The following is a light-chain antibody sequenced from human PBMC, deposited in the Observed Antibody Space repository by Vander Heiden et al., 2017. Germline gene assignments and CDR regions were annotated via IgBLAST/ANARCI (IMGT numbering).Light chain of an antibody. J-gene: IGLJ3*02. CDR1: SSNIGNNY. Sequence: QSSLTPPPSVSAPPGQTVPSSCSGSSSNIGNNYVSWYQQLPGTAPKLLIYENNKRPSGIPDRFSGSKSGTSATLGITGLQTGDEADYYCGTWDSSLSAGVFGGGTKLTVL. V-gene: IGLV1-51*02. CDR2: ENN. CDR3: GTWDSSLSAGV.